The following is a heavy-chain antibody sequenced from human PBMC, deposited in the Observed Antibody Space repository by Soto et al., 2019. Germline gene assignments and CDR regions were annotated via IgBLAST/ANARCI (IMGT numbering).Heavy chain of an antibody. V-gene: IGHV4-59*01. Sequence: SETLSLTCTVSGGSISSSYWSWIRQPPGKGLEWLAYIYDDGSANYNPSLKSRATISLDMSKNQFSLKLTPVTAADTAVYYCARDKYCSGGSCRKNWFDPWGQGTLVTVSS. CDR1: GGSISSSY. CDR2: IYDDGSA. D-gene: IGHD2-15*01. J-gene: IGHJ5*02. CDR3: ARDKYCSGGSCRKNWFDP.